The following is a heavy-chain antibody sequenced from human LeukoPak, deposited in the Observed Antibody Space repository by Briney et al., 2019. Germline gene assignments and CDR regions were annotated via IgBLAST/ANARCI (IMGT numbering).Heavy chain of an antibody. D-gene: IGHD4/OR15-4a*01. J-gene: IGHJ5*02. CDR2: ITSNADGGTP. Sequence: ASLPLSCAAPGFFSNTYSMHLVRQAPAKGLQWVGRITSNADGGTPDYAVPARGRFTISRDATKNTLYLQMNSLNTEDTADYYCTTLYHDYSHHWHRGPLVPLPS. CDR3: TTLYHDYSHH. V-gene: IGHV3-15*01. CDR1: GFFSNTYS.